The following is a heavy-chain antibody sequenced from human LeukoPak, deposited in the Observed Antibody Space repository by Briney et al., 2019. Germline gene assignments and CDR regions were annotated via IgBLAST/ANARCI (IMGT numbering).Heavy chain of an antibody. D-gene: IGHD5-24*01. CDR2: INHSGST. Sequence: SETLSLTCAVYGGSFGGYYWSWIRQPAGKGLEWVGEINHSGSTNYNPSLKSRATISVDPSKTQFPLNLSSVPAADTAVYYPASVDGYNQYYFDYWGQGTLVTVSS. CDR1: GGSFGGYY. V-gene: IGHV4-34*01. CDR3: ASVDGYNQYYFDY. J-gene: IGHJ4*02.